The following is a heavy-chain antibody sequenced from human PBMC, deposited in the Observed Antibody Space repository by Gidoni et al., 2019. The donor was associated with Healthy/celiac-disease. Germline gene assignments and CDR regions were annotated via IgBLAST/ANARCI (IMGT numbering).Heavy chain of an antibody. CDR1: GFTFSDYY. Sequence: QVQLVESGGGLVKPGGSLRLSCAASGFTFSDYYMSWIRQAPGKGLEWVSYISSSSSYTNYADAVKGRFTISRDNAKNSLYLQMNSLRAEDTAVYYCARDGSGSYYLDVWGQGTTVTVSS. CDR2: ISSSSSYT. J-gene: IGHJ6*02. CDR3: ARDGSGSYYLDV. V-gene: IGHV3-11*06. D-gene: IGHD3-10*01.